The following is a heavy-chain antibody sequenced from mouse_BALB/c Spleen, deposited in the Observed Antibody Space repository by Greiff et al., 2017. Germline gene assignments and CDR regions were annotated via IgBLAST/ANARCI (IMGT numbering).Heavy chain of an antibody. CDR3: TRDPYGNLFAY. Sequence: DVKLVESGGGLVKPGGSLKLSCAASGFTFSSYTMSWVRQTPEKRLEWVATISSGGSYTYYPDSVKGRFTISRDNAKNTLYLQMSSLKSEDTAMYYCTRDPYGNLFAYWGQGTLVTVSA. CDR1: GFTFSSYT. CDR2: ISSGGSYT. V-gene: IGHV5-6-4*01. J-gene: IGHJ3*01. D-gene: IGHD2-1*01.